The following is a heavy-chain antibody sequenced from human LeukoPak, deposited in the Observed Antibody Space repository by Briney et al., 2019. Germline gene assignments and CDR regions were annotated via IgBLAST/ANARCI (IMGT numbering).Heavy chain of an antibody. CDR3: ARLLRYCSGGSCYSGGGDY. Sequence: GGSLRLSCAASGFTFDDYGMSWVRQAPGKGLEWVSGINWNGGSTSYADSVKGRFTISRDNAKNSLYLQMNSLRAEDTALYHCARLLRYCSGGSCYSGGGDYWGQGTLVTVSS. V-gene: IGHV3-20*01. J-gene: IGHJ4*02. CDR1: GFTFDDYG. CDR2: INWNGGST. D-gene: IGHD2-15*01.